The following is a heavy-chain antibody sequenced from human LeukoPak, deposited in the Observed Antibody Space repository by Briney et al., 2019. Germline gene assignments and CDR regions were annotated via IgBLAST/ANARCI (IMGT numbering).Heavy chain of an antibody. V-gene: IGHV1-2*02. D-gene: IGHD6-13*01. J-gene: IGHJ5*02. CDR3: ARDRQSGIAAAGTWEETGNWFDP. CDR2: INPNSGGT. CDR1: GYTFTGYY. Sequence: ASVKVSCKASGYTFTGYYMHWVRQAPGQGLEWMGWINPNSGGTNYAQKFQGRVTMTRDTSISTAYMELSRLRSDDTAVYYCARDRQSGIAAAGTWEETGNWFDPWGQGTLVTVSS.